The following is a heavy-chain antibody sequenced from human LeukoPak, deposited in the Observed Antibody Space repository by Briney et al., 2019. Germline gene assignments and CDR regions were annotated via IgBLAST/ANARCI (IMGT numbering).Heavy chain of an antibody. J-gene: IGHJ4*02. V-gene: IGHV3-23*01. D-gene: IGHD6-19*01. CDR3: AKGAAGVNRVFDY. CDR1: GSTFSTSA. Sequence: GGSLRLSCAASGSTFSTSAMSWVRQAPGKGLEWVSAINGGGDNTYYAESVKGRFTISRDNSKNTLFLQMNTLRAEDTAVYYCAKGAAGVNRVFDYWGQGTLVTVSS. CDR2: INGGGDNT.